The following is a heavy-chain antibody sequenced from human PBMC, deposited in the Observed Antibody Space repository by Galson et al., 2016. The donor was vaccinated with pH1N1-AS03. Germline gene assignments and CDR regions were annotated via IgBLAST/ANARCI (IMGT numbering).Heavy chain of an antibody. CDR3: ARVSAGLTGYYYAMDV. V-gene: IGHV1-46*01. D-gene: IGHD4/OR15-4a*01. CDR2: INPSDGNT. J-gene: IGHJ6*02. Sequence: SVKVSCKASGGTFSTYSISWVRQAPGQGREWMGIINPSDGNTNYAQRFQGRVTMTRDTSTSTVYMELSSLRSDDTAVYYCARVSAGLTGYYYAMDVWGQGTTVTVSS. CDR1: GGTFSTYS.